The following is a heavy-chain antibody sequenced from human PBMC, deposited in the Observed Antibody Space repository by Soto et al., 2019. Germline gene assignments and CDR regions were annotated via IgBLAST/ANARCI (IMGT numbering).Heavy chain of an antibody. Sequence: VQLVESGGGVVQPGRSLRLSCAASGFTFSSYGMHWVRQAPGKGLEWVAVIWYDGSNKYYADSVKGRFTISRDNSKNTLYLQMNSLRAEDTAVYYCARDSRGYDFWSGYFNYYYYGMDVWGQGTTVTVSS. V-gene: IGHV3-33*01. CDR3: ARDSRGYDFWSGYFNYYYYGMDV. CDR1: GFTFSSYG. J-gene: IGHJ6*02. CDR2: IWYDGSNK. D-gene: IGHD3-3*01.